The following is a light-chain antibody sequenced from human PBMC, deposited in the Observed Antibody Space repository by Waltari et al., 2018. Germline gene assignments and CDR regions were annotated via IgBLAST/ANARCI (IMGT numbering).Light chain of an antibody. V-gene: IGLV2-14*03. CDR1: NDDIGAYHY. CDR2: DVP. J-gene: IGLJ2*01. CDR3: SSYTTGRTVVI. Sequence: QSALTQPASVSGSPGQSITISCTGTNDDIGAYHYVSWYQLHPGQAPKLIIYDVPKRPSGVSDRFSGSKSANTASLTISDLQAEDDNDYYCSSYTTGRTVVIFGGGTKLTVL.